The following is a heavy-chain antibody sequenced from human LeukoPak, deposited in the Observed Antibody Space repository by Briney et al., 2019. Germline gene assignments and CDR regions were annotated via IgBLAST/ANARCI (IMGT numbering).Heavy chain of an antibody. CDR2: IFYSVTT. D-gene: IGHD3-16*01. Sequence: SETLSLTCSVSGGAVTNSNVYWGWIRQPPGKGLDWIGSIFYSVTTYYNPSLKGRVAISVDMSDNQFSLNFTSVTAADTAVYYCATGRRGGSFDIWGQGKMVTVSS. J-gene: IGHJ3*02. V-gene: IGHV4-39*07. CDR1: GGAVTNSNVY. CDR3: ATGRRGGSFDI.